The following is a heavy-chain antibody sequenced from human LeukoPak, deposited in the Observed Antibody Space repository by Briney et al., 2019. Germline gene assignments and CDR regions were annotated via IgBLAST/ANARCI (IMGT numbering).Heavy chain of an antibody. J-gene: IGHJ4*02. V-gene: IGHV3-48*03. D-gene: IGHD3-22*01. CDR2: ISSSGSTI. Sequence: GGSLRLPCAASGFTFSSYEMNWVRQAPGKGLEWVSYISSSGSTIYYADSVKGRFTISRDNAKNSLYLQMNSLRAEDTAVYYCARVLGYYDSSGTLDYWGQGTLVTVSS. CDR1: GFTFSSYE. CDR3: ARVLGYYDSSGTLDY.